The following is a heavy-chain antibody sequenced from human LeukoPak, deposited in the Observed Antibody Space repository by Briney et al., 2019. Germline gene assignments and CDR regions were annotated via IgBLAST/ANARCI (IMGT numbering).Heavy chain of an antibody. D-gene: IGHD3-22*01. J-gene: IGHJ4*02. CDR2: IYYSGST. V-gene: IGHV4-31*03. Sequence: SETLSLTCTVSGVSISSGGYYWRWIRQHPGKGLEWIGYIYYSGSTYYNPSLKSRVTISVDTSKNQFSLKLSSVTAADTAVYYCATGYYYDSSGSTFDYWGQGTLVTVSS. CDR3: ATGYYYDSSGSTFDY. CDR1: GVSISSGGYY.